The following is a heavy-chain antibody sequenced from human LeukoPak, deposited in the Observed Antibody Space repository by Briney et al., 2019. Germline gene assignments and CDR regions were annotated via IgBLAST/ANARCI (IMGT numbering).Heavy chain of an antibody. CDR2: IYYSGST. J-gene: IGHJ4*02. CDR1: GCSISSGDYY. Sequence: SQTLSLTCTVSGCSISSGDYYWSWLRQPPGKGLEWIGYIYYSGSTYYNPSLKSLFTISVDTSMNQFSLKLSSVIAADTAVYYCARDPSEGSPDYWGQGTLVTVSS. D-gene: IGHD2-15*01. V-gene: IGHV4-30-4*01. CDR3: ARDPSEGSPDY.